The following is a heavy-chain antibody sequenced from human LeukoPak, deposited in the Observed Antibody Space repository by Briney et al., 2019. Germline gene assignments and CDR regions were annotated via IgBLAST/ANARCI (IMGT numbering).Heavy chain of an antibody. D-gene: IGHD3-9*01. V-gene: IGHV3-23*01. J-gene: IGHJ6*02. CDR1: GFTFSSYA. CDR3: AKGALRYFDWLVDV. Sequence: GGSLRLSCAASGFTFSSYAMSWVRQAPGKGLEWVSAISGSGGSTYYADPVKGRFTISRDNSKNTLYLQMNSLRAEDTAVYYCAKGALRYFDWLVDVWGQGTTVTVSS. CDR2: ISGSGGST.